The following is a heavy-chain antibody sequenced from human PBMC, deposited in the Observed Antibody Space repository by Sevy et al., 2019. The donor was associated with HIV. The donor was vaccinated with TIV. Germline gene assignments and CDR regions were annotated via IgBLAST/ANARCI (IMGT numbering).Heavy chain of an antibody. J-gene: IGHJ4*02. D-gene: IGHD3-16*01. Sequence: GGSLRLSCAASRFTFSTYDIHWVRQAPGKGLEWVAVISHDGSYQYYTDSVKGRFTISRDDSKNKAYLQMNSLRADDSGVYYCAKGQGYDYIRGNERSEYYFDYWGQGTLVPVSS. CDR3: AKGQGYDYIRGNERSEYYFDY. CDR1: RFTFSTYD. CDR2: ISHDGSYQ. V-gene: IGHV3-30*18.